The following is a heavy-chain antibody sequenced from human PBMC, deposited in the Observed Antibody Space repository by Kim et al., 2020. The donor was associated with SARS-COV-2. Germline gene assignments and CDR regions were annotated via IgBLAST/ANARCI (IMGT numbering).Heavy chain of an antibody. J-gene: IGHJ4*02. D-gene: IGHD3-22*01. CDR3: ARKYYDTRGYSFDY. CDR2: INPSDGTT. V-gene: IGHV1-46*01. CDR1: GYTFTPYY. Sequence: ASVKVSCKASGYTFTPYYVHWVRQAPGQGLEWMGIINPSDGTTFYVQKFKGRVTVTRDTSTSTVYMELSSLRSEDTAVYYCARKYYDTRGYSFDYWGKGT.